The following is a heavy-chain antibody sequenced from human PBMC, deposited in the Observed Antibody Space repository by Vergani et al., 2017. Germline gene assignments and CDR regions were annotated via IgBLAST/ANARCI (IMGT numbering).Heavy chain of an antibody. Sequence: QVQLVQSGSELKKPGASVKVSCKASGYTFTSYAMNWVRQAPGQGLEWMGWNNTNTGNPTYAQGFTGRFVFSLDTSVSTAYLQSSSLKAEETAVYYCARDQDYGDSVTYYYYCGMDIWGQGTTVTVSS. CDR2: NNTNTGNP. V-gene: IGHV7-4-1*02. J-gene: IGHJ6*02. CDR3: ARDQDYGDSVTYYYYCGMDI. CDR1: GYTFTSYA. D-gene: IGHD4-17*01.